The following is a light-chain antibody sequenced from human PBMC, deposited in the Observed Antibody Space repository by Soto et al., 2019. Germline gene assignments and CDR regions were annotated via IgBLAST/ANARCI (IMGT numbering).Light chain of an antibody. J-gene: IGLJ3*02. CDR2: TDY. V-gene: IGLV1-44*01. CDR3: ASWDDSLSGGV. CDR1: NSNIGTYT. Sequence: QSVLTQPPSASGTHGQRVIISCSGSNSNIGTYTVNWYQQLPGTAPKLLIYTDYQRPSGVPDRFSGSRSGTSASLAISGLQSEDEADYYCASWDDSLSGGVFGGVTKLTVL.